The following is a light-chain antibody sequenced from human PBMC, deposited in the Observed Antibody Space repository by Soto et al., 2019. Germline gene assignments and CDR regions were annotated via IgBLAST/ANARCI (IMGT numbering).Light chain of an antibody. V-gene: IGKV3-15*01. CDR2: GAS. J-gene: IGKJ1*01. CDR3: QQYNNWPRT. Sequence: EIVMTQSPATLSVSPGERVTLSCRASQSVSSNLAWYQQKPGQAPRLLIYGASTRATGIPARFSGSGSGTEFTLTISSLQSEDFAVHYCQQYNNWPRTFGQGTKVDIK. CDR1: QSVSSN.